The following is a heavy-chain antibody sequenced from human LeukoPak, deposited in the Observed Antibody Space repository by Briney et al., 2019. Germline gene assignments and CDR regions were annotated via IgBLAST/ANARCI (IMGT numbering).Heavy chain of an antibody. D-gene: IGHD3-10*02. CDR3: ARGGGPYMFDY. CDR1: GYTFTNFD. CDR2: ISAFNGNT. V-gene: IGHV1-18*01. J-gene: IGHJ4*02. Sequence: ASVKVSCKASGYTFTNFDIVWVRQAPGRGLEWMGWISAFNGNTFYAQNLQARVTMTTEASTATAYLEVRSLKFDDTAVYYCARGGGPYMFDYWGQGTLVTVSS.